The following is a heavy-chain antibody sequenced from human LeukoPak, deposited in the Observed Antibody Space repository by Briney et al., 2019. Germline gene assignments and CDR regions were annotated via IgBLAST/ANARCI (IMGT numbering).Heavy chain of an antibody. CDR3: AKRIYYDYVWGSSSGAFDI. D-gene: IGHD3-16*01. CDR1: GFTFSSYA. CDR2: ISGSGGST. Sequence: AGSLRLSCAASGFTFSSYAMTWVRQAPGKGLEWVSAISGSGGSTYDADSVKGRFTISRDNSKNTPYLQMNSLRVEDTAVYYCAKRIYYDYVWGSSSGAFDIWGQGTMVTVSS. J-gene: IGHJ3*02. V-gene: IGHV3-23*01.